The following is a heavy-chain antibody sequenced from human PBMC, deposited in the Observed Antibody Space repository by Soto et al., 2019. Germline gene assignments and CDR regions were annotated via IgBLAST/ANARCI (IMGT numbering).Heavy chain of an antibody. CDR1: GYSFFSYY. J-gene: IGHJ4*02. CDR2: FLASGGNT. Sequence: SVKVSCKASGYSFFSYYIHWVRQSPGQGLEWMGRFLASGGNTFYAQRFRGRVSMTRDTSSTNTVSLELTSLTSDDTAVYYCARGGATIFGVIDSWGQGTRVTVSS. V-gene: IGHV1-46*01. D-gene: IGHD3-3*02. CDR3: ARGGATIFGVIDS.